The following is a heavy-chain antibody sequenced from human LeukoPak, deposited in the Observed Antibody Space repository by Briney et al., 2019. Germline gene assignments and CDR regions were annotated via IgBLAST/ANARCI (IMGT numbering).Heavy chain of an antibody. CDR2: ISYDGSNK. D-gene: IGHD1-26*01. Sequence: PGGSLRLSCAASGFTFSSYAMHWVRQAPGKGLEWVAVISYDGSNKYYADSVKGRFTISRDNSKNTLYLQMISLRAEDTAVYYCARLYSGRVFDIWGQGTMVTVSS. V-gene: IGHV3-30*04. J-gene: IGHJ3*02. CDR3: ARLYSGRVFDI. CDR1: GFTFSSYA.